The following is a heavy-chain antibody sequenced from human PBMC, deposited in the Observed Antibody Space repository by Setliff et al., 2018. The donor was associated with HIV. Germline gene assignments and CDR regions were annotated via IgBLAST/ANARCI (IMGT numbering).Heavy chain of an antibody. D-gene: IGHD6-19*01. Sequence: GGSLRLSCAASGFTFSTYWMSWVRQAPGKGLEWVANIKEDGSEKYYVDSVKGRFTISRDNAKNSLYLQMSSLRAEDTAVYYCARDVAVASFFNYWGQGTLVTVSS. CDR3: ARDVAVASFFNY. CDR2: IKEDGSEK. J-gene: IGHJ4*02. CDR1: GFTFSTYW. V-gene: IGHV3-7*05.